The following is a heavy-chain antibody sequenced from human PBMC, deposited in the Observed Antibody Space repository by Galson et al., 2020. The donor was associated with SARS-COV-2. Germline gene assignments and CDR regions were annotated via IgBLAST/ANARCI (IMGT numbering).Heavy chain of an antibody. Sequence: ASVKVSCKASGYTFTGYYMHWVRQAPGQGLEWMGWINPNSGGTNYAQQFQGRVTMTRDTSIGTAYMELSRLRSDDTAVYYCARGDVYCSGGSCYSPYYYGMDVWGQGTTVTVSS. CDR3: ARGDVYCSGGSCYSPYYYGMDV. CDR2: INPNSGGT. D-gene: IGHD2-15*01. V-gene: IGHV1-2*02. CDR1: GYTFTGYY. J-gene: IGHJ6*02.